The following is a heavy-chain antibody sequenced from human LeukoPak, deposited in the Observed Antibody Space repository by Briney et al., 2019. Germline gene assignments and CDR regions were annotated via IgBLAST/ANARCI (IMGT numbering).Heavy chain of an antibody. Sequence: SQTLSLTCDVSGGSITSGTYYWSWIRQPPGKGLEWIGHILHSGSTYQNPSLKSRVTISVDTSKSQFSLKLSSVTAADTAVYYCARTRDFWNGYFDYWGQGTLVTVSS. CDR1: GGSITSGTYY. CDR2: ILHSGST. J-gene: IGHJ4*02. D-gene: IGHD3-3*01. V-gene: IGHV4-30-2*01. CDR3: ARTRDFWNGYFDY.